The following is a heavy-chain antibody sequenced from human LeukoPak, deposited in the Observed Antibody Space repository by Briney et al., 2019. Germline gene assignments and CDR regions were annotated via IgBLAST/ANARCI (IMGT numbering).Heavy chain of an antibody. CDR1: GFTFSSYS. CDR3: ARHVQGGYYDFWSGHYYYYYMDV. V-gene: IGHV3-21*01. CDR2: ISSSSSYI. Sequence: PGGSLRLSCAASGFTFSSYSMNWVRQAPGKGLEWVSSISSSSSYIYYADSVKGRFTISRDNAKNSLYLQMNSLRAEDTAVYYCARHVQGGYYDFWSGHYYYYYMDVWGKGTTVTVSS. J-gene: IGHJ6*03. D-gene: IGHD3-3*01.